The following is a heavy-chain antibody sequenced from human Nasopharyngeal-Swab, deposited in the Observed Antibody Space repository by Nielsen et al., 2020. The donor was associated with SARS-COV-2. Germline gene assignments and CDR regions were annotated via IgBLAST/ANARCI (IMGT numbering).Heavy chain of an antibody. CDR1: GFTFSSYG. CDR2: IWYDGSNK. Sequence: GGSLRLSCAASGFTFSSYGMHWVRQAPGKGLEWVAVIWYDGSNKYYADSVKGRFTISRDNSKNTLYLQMNSLRAEDTAVYYCAGAIRFTLEAFDIWGQGTMVTVSS. J-gene: IGHJ3*02. V-gene: IGHV3-33*01. D-gene: IGHD3-3*01. CDR3: AGAIRFTLEAFDI.